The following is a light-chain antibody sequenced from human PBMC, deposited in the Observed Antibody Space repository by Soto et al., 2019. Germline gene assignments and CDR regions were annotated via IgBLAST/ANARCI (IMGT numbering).Light chain of an antibody. CDR3: QASSNWPWT. CDR1: QSVSTS. V-gene: IGKV3-11*01. J-gene: IGKJ1*01. CDR2: EAS. Sequence: EIVLTQSPATLSLSPGERATLSCRASQSVSTSLAWYQQKPGQAPRLLIYEASSRAAGIPARFSGRGSGTDCRPNVSGREPDDCAHYYCQASSNWPWTLGQGTKVYI.